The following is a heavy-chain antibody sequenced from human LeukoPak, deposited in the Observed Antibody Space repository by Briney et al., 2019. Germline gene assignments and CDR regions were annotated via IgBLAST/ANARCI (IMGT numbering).Heavy chain of an antibody. CDR1: GDSVSSNSAA. J-gene: IGHJ5*02. V-gene: IGHV6-1*01. CDR2: TYYRSKCYN. Sequence: SQTLSLTCAISGDSVSSNSAAWNWIRQSPSRGLEWLGRTYYRSKCYNDYAVSVRSRITINPGTSKNQFSLQLNSVTPEDTAVYYCARGSAAAGPANWFDPWGQGTLVTVSS. D-gene: IGHD6-13*01. CDR3: ARGSAAAGPANWFDP.